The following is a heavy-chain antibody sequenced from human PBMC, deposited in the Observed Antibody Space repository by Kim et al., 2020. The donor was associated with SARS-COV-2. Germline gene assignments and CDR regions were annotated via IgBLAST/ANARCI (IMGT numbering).Heavy chain of an antibody. V-gene: IGHV1-69*06. J-gene: IGHJ4*01. CDR3: ATGVLVDTMNGAFDY. D-gene: IGHD2-8*02. Sequence: SVKVSCKASGGSFAKLSIHWLRRAPGKGLEWLGGIIPKFGKTNHPQTFQDRLTITADKATATAYMELSSLRVEDTAVYFCATGVLVDTMNGAFDYCG. CDR2: IIPKFGKT. CDR1: GGSFAKLS.